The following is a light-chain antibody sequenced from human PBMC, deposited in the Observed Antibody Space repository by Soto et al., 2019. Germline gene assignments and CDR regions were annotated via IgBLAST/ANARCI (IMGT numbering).Light chain of an antibody. CDR2: DVT. J-gene: IGLJ3*02. Sequence: QSALTQPASVSGSPGQSITISCTGTRSDVGGYNYVSWYQQHPGKAPKLMIYDVTNRPSGVSNRFSGSKSGNTASLTISGLQAEDEADYYCISYTRSSPPLGFGGGTKMTVL. V-gene: IGLV2-14*01. CDR1: RSDVGGYNY. CDR3: ISYTRSSPPLG.